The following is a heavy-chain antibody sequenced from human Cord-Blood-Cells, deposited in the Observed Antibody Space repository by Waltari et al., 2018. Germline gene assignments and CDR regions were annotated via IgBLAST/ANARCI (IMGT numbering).Heavy chain of an antibody. CDR3: ARGGSGRDAFDI. J-gene: IGHJ3*02. D-gene: IGHD3-10*01. CDR2: ISWDGGNT. Sequence: EVQLVESGGVVVQPGGSLRLSCAASGFTFDVYAMHWVRQAPGKGLEWVSLISWDGGNTYYADSVKGRFTISRDNSKNSLYLQMNSLRAEDTALYYCARGGSGRDAFDIWGQGTMVTVSS. CDR1: GFTFDVYA. V-gene: IGHV3-43D*03.